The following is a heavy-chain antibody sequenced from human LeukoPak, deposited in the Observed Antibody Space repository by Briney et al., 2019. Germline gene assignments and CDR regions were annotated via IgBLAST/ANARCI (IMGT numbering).Heavy chain of an antibody. V-gene: IGHV4-39*07. D-gene: IGHD3-22*01. J-gene: IGHJ4*02. CDR1: GGSISSSSYY. Sequence: PSETLSLTCTVSGGSISSSSYYWGWIRQPPGKGLEWIGSIYYSGSTYYNPSLKSRVTISVDTSKNQFSLKLSSVTAADTAVYYCASRITMIWHTFDYWGQGTLVTVSS. CDR3: ASRITMIWHTFDY. CDR2: IYYSGST.